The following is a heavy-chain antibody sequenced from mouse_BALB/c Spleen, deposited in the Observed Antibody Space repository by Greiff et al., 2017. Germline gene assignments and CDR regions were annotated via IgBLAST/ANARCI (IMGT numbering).Heavy chain of an antibody. CDR3: ARPRATATDYFDY. D-gene: IGHD1-2*01. Sequence: EVQLVESGGDLVKPGGSLKLSCAASGFTFSSYGMSWVRQTPDKRLEWVATISSGGSYTYYPDSVKGRFTISRDNAKNTLYLQMSSLKSEDTAMYYCARPRATATDYFDYWGQGTTLTVSS. V-gene: IGHV5-6*01. CDR1: GFTFSSYG. CDR2: ISSGGSYT. J-gene: IGHJ2*01.